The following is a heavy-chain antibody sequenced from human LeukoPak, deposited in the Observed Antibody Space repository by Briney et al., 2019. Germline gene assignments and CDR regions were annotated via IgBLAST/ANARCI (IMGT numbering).Heavy chain of an antibody. CDR3: ARELERPYDAFDI. D-gene: IGHD1-1*01. CDR1: GFTFSSYS. J-gene: IGHJ3*02. Sequence: GESLTLSCSASGFTFSSYSMNWVRQAPGKGLEWISSNWSSSSYIYYAASVKGRFTISRDNAKNSLYLQMNSLRAEATAVYYCARELERPYDAFDIWGQGTMVTVSS. CDR2: NWSSSSYI. V-gene: IGHV3-21*01.